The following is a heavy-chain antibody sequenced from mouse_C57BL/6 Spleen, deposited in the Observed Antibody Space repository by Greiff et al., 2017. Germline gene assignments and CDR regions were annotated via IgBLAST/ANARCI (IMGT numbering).Heavy chain of an antibody. J-gene: IGHJ4*01. CDR2: IYPGGGYT. D-gene: IGHD1-1*01. CDR3: ARALYYGSTLGAMDY. V-gene: IGHV1-63*01. Sequence: VQRVESGAELVRPGTSVKMSCKASGYTFTNYWIGWAKQRPGHGLEWIGDIYPGGGYTNYNEKFKGKATLTADKSSSTAYMQFSSLTSEDSAIYYCARALYYGSTLGAMDYWGQGTSVTVSS. CDR1: GYTFTNYW.